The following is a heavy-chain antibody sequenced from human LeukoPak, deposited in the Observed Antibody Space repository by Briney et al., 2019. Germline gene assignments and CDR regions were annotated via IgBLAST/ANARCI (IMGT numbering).Heavy chain of an antibody. CDR3: ARAAYNSSPDY. CDR1: GFTFSHYW. V-gene: IGHV3-74*01. J-gene: IGHJ4*02. Sequence: PGGSLRLSCAASGFTFSHYWMVWVRQTPEKGRVWVSYIVSDGSGTSYADSVKGRFTMSRGNAKYTLYLHMDSLRTEDTAVYYCARAAYNSSPDYWGQGTLVTVSS. D-gene: IGHD6-6*01. CDR2: IVSDGSGT.